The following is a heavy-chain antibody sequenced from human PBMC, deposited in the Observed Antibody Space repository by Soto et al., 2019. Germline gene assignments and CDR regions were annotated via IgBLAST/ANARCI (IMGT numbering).Heavy chain of an antibody. Sequence: PSETLSLTCAVSASSISSAYFWGWIRQPPGKGLEWIATIFHTGGTYYNPSLKSRVTISVDTSNNQFSLRLNSVTAADTALYFCARTWLAGGTPADAFDIWGQGTMVTAS. CDR3: ARTWLAGGTPADAFDI. V-gene: IGHV4-38-2*01. D-gene: IGHD2-15*01. CDR2: IFHTGGT. CDR1: ASSISSAYF. J-gene: IGHJ3*02.